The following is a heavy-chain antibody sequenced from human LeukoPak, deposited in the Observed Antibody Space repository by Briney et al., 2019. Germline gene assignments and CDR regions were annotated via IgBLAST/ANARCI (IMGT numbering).Heavy chain of an antibody. CDR1: GGSFNGYY. CDR2: INHRGST. D-gene: IGHD3-22*01. Sequence: SETLSLTCAVYGGSFNGYYWSWIRQPPGKGLGWIVEINHRGSTNYNPSLKSRVTISVDTSKNQFSLKVTSVTAADTAVYYCARDGAGRYYYDGSDYYGPPFDYWGQGTLVTVSS. V-gene: IGHV4-34*01. CDR3: ARDGAGRYYYDGSDYYGPPFDY. J-gene: IGHJ4*02.